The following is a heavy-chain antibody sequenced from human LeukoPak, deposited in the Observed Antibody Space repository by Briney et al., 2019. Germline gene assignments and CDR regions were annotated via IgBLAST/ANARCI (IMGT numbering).Heavy chain of an antibody. CDR3: ATFKSLGY. CDR2: INQDESEK. CDR1: GGSISSNTYY. Sequence: ETLSLTCTVSGGSISSNTYYWGWIRQPPGKGLEWVANINQDESEKYYVDSVKGRFTISRDNAKNSLYLQMNSLRAEDTSIYYCATFKSLGYWGQGTLVTVSS. J-gene: IGHJ4*02. V-gene: IGHV3-7*01. D-gene: IGHD3-16*01.